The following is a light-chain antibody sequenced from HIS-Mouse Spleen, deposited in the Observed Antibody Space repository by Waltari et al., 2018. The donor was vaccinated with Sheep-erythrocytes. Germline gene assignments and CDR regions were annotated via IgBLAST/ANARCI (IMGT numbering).Light chain of an antibody. CDR1: SIDVGSYNL. CDR2: EGS. V-gene: IGLV2-23*01. CDR3: CSYAGSSTPWV. Sequence: QSALTQPASVSGSPGQSLTISLTGTSIDVGSYNLVPWYQQHPGKAPKLMIYEGSKRPSGVSNRFSGPKSGNTASLTISGLQAEDEADYYCCSYAGSSTPWVFGGGTKLTVL. J-gene: IGLJ3*02.